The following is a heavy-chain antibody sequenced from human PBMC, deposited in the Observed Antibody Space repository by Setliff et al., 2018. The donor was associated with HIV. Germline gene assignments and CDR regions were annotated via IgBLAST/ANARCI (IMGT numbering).Heavy chain of an antibody. Sequence: GGSLRLSCAASGFSFSIYHMNWVRQASGKGLEWVSYIRSDSTIIYYADSVKGRFTVSRDNVKNSLYLQMNSLRAEDTAIYYCARDNNRGGAVDYWGQGTLVTVS. CDR1: GFSFSIYH. CDR2: IRSDSTII. J-gene: IGHJ4*02. V-gene: IGHV3-48*01. D-gene: IGHD3-16*01. CDR3: ARDNNRGGAVDY.